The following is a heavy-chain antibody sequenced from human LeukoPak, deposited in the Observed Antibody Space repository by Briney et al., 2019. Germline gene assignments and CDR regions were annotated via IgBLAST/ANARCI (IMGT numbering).Heavy chain of an antibody. CDR2: ISAYNGNT. Sequence: GASVKVSCKASGYTFTSHGISWVRQAPGQGLEWMGWISAYNGNTNYAQKLRGRVTMTTDTSTSTAYMELRSLRSDDTAVYYCAREFFSRSGVQVLDAFDIWGQGTMVTVSS. J-gene: IGHJ3*02. CDR1: GYTFTSHG. V-gene: IGHV1-18*01. D-gene: IGHD3-10*01. CDR3: AREFFSRSGVQVLDAFDI.